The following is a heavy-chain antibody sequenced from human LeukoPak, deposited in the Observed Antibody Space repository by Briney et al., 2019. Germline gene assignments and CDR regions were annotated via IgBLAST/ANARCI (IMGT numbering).Heavy chain of an antibody. D-gene: IGHD1-26*01. CDR3: AKERYLT. CDR1: GFTFEDYG. J-gene: IGHJ5*02. Sequence: GGSLRLSCAASGFTFEDYGMSWVRQAPGKGLEWVAFIRYDGSNKYYADSVKGRFTISRDNSKNTLYLQMNSLRAEDTAVYYCAKERYLTWGQGTLVTVSS. V-gene: IGHV3-30*02. CDR2: IRYDGSNK.